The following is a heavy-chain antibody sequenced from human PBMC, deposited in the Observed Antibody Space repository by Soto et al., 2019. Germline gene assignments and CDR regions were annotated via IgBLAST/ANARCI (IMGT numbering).Heavy chain of an antibody. V-gene: IGHV2-5*02. CDR2: IYWEDDK. J-gene: IGHJ4*02. CDR3: KRYPGLFGDRKRTFDC. CDR1: GFSLSTSGVG. D-gene: IGHD3-10*02. Sequence: QITLKESGPTLVKHTQTLTLTCTFSGFSLSTSGVGVGWIRQPPGKALEWLAVIYWEDDKRYRPSLKSMLTITKDTPKNQAVLTMTNMEPVDTGRYYGKRYPGLFGDRKRTFDCWGQGTLVTVSS.